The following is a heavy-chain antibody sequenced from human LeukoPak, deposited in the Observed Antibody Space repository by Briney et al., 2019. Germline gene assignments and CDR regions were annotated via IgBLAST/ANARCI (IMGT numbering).Heavy chain of an antibody. CDR3: AREVHYYGSGTYFFWFDP. CDR2: TYHSGST. D-gene: IGHD3-10*01. J-gene: IGHJ5*02. CDR1: GYSISSGYY. Sequence: SETLSLTCTVSGYSISSGYYWGWIRQPPGKGLEWIGSTYHSGSTYYNPSLKSRVTISVDTSKNQFSLKLTSVTAADTAIYYCAREVHYYGSGTYFFWFDPWGQGTLVTVSS. V-gene: IGHV4-38-2*02.